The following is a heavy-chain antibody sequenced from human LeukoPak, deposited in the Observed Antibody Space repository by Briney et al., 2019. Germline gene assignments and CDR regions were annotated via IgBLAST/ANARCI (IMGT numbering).Heavy chain of an antibody. J-gene: IGHJ5*02. V-gene: IGHV4-38-2*02. D-gene: IGHD6-13*01. CDR1: GYSISSGYF. CDR3: ARIYSSSWFLNWFDP. CDR2: IYHSGST. Sequence: SETLSLTCTVSGYSISSGYFWGWIRQPPGKGLECIGTIYHSGSTYYNPSLKSRVTISADTSKNQFSLKLNSVTAADTAVYYCARIYSSSWFLNWFDPWGQGTLVTVSS.